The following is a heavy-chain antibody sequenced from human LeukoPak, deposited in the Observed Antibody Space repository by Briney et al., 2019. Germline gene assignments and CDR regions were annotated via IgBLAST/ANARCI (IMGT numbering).Heavy chain of an antibody. CDR3: ASTTMVRGLTQEHWFDP. V-gene: IGHV4-31*03. J-gene: IGHJ5*02. Sequence: SETLSLTCTVSGGSISSGGYYWSWIRQHPGKGLEWIGYIYYSGSTYYNPSLKSRVTISVDTSKNQFSLKLSSVTAADTAVYYCASTTMVRGLTQEHWFDPWGQGTLVTVSS. CDR2: IYYSGST. CDR1: GGSISSGGYY. D-gene: IGHD3-10*01.